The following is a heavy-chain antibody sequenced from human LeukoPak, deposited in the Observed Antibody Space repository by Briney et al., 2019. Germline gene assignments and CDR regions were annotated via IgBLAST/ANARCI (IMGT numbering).Heavy chain of an antibody. Sequence: ASVKVSCKASGYTFTSSGISWVRQAPGQGLEWMGWISAYNGNTKYAQKLQGRVTMTTDTSTSTAYMELRSLRSDDTAVYYCARDHWSDDYVWGSYGYWGQGTLVTVSS. CDR3: ARDHWSDDYVWGSYGY. CDR1: GYTFTSSG. D-gene: IGHD3-16*01. CDR2: ISAYNGNT. J-gene: IGHJ4*02. V-gene: IGHV1-18*01.